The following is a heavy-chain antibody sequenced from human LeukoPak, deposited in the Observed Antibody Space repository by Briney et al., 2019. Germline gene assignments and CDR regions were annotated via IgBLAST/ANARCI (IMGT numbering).Heavy chain of an antibody. D-gene: IGHD3-10*01. CDR3: ARSFGSGSYFFDY. CDR1: GGSISSYY. Sequence: SETLSLTCTVSGGSISSYYWSWIRQPPGKGLEWIGYIYYSGSTNYNPSLKSQVTTSVDTSRNQFSLKLSSVTAADTAVYYCARSFGSGSYFFDYWGQGTLVTVSS. V-gene: IGHV4-59*12. J-gene: IGHJ4*02. CDR2: IYYSGST.